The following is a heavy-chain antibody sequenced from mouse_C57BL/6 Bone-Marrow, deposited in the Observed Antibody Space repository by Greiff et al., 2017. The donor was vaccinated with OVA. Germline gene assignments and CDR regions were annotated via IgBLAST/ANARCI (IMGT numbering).Heavy chain of an antibody. CDR2: IDPEDGET. J-gene: IGHJ1*03. V-gene: IGHV14-2*01. CDR3: ARGTTVVAHWYFDV. Sequence: VQRQQSGAELVTPVAPFKLSCTASGFNIKDYYMHWVKQRTEQGLEWIGRIDPEDGETKYAPKFQGKATITADTSSNTAYLQLSSLTSEDTAVYYCARGTTVVAHWYFDVWGTGTTVTVSS. D-gene: IGHD1-1*01. CDR1: GFNIKDYY.